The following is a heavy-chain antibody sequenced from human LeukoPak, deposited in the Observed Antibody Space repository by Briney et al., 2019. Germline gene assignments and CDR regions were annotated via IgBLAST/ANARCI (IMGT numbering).Heavy chain of an antibody. CDR3: ASPFSDDYFY. Sequence: SETLSLTCTVSGGSISGSSYYWGWIRPPPGKGLEWGRSIHYSASTNSTPSLKRRVTISVDTSKSQFSLKLSSVTAADTAVYYCASPFSDDYFYWGQGTLVTVSS. J-gene: IGHJ4*02. V-gene: IGHV4-39*07. D-gene: IGHD2/OR15-2a*01. CDR1: GGSISGSSYY. CDR2: IHYSAST.